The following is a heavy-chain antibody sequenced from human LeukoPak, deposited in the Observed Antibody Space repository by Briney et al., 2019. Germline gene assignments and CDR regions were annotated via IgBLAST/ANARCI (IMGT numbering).Heavy chain of an antibody. V-gene: IGHV3-23*01. CDR1: GFSLSRYA. CDR3: AKGVNLVRRYHFEC. J-gene: IGHJ4*02. Sequence: GGSLRLPCAASGFSLSRYAMIWLPQAPGKALEGVSPLTGSGDKTLYTHSVKARYTISRDNHKNTLYLQINTLRRGHTPLYHCAKGVNLVRRYHFECWGQGTLVSVSS. D-gene: IGHD3-10*02. CDR2: LTGSGDKT.